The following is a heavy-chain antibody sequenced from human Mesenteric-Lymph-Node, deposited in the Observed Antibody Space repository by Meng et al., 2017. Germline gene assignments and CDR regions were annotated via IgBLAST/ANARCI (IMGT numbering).Heavy chain of an antibody. CDR3: AYHFGAANNWFDP. CDR1: GGSFSGYY. Sequence: QVPLQESGPGPVKPSQTLSLTCAVYGGSFSGYYWSWIRQPPGKGLEWIGEINHSGSTNYNPSLKSRVTISVDTSKNQFSLKLSSVTAADTAVYYCAYHFGAANNWFDPWGQGTLVTVSS. J-gene: IGHJ5*02. V-gene: IGHV4-34*09. D-gene: IGHD3-3*01. CDR2: INHSGST.